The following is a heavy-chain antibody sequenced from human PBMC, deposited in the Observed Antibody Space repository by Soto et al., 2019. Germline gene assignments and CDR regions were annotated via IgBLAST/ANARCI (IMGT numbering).Heavy chain of an antibody. J-gene: IGHJ5*02. D-gene: IGHD4-17*01. CDR3: ATVKDYGDYAWFDP. Sequence: ASVKVSCKVSGYTLTELSMHWVRQAPGKGLEWMGGFDPEDGETIYAQKFQGRVTMTEDISTDTAYMELSSLRSEDTAVYYCATVKDYGDYAWFDPWGQGTLVTVSS. CDR2: FDPEDGET. CDR1: GYTLTELS. V-gene: IGHV1-24*01.